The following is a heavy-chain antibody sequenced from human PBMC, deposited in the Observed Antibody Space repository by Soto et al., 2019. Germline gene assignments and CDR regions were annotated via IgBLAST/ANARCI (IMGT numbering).Heavy chain of an antibody. J-gene: IGHJ4*02. V-gene: IGHV1-24*01. D-gene: IGHD1-26*01. CDR1: GYTLTELS. CDR3: ARGYSPEVGGPSYKFDY. CDR2: FDPEGGNT. Sequence: ASVKVSCKVSGYTLTELSMHWVRQAPGKGLEWMGGFDPEGGNTGYAQKFQGRVTMTRNTSISTAYMELSSLRSEDTAVYYCARGYSPEVGGPSYKFDYWGQGTLVTVSS.